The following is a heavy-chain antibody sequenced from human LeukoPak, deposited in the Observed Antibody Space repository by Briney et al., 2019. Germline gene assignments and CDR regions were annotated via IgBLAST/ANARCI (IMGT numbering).Heavy chain of an antibody. CDR3: ARHSSGWYPSYWYFDL. Sequence: GGSLRLSCAASGFTFSSYSMNWVRQAPGKGLEWVSYISSSSSTIYYADSVKGRFTISRDNAKNSLYLQMNSLRAEDTAVYYCARHSSGWYPSYWYFDLWGRGTLVTVSS. D-gene: IGHD6-19*01. CDR1: GFTFSSYS. CDR2: ISSSSSTI. V-gene: IGHV3-48*04. J-gene: IGHJ2*01.